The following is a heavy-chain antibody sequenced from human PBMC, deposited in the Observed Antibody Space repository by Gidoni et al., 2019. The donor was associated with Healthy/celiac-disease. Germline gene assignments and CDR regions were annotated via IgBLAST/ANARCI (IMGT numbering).Heavy chain of an antibody. J-gene: IGHJ4*02. CDR1: GYTFTGYY. D-gene: IGHD1-26*01. CDR3: ARMGGQRQWELNYFDY. CDR2: INPNSGGT. Sequence: QVPLVQSGAEVKKPGASVKVSCKASGYTFTGYYMHWVRQAPGQGLEWMGWINPNSGGTNYAQKFQGRVTMTRDTSISTAYMELSRLRSDDTAVYYCARMGGQRQWELNYFDYWGQGTLVTVSS. V-gene: IGHV1-2*02.